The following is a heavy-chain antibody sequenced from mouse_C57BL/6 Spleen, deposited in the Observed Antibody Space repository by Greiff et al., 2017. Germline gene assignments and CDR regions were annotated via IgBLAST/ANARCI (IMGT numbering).Heavy chain of an antibody. CDR2: ISSGSRTI. V-gene: IGHV5-17*01. CDR1: GFTFSDYG. D-gene: IGHD2-10*01. Sequence: EVMLVESGGGLVKPGGSLKLSCAASGFTFSDYGMHWVRQVPEKGLEWVAYISSGSRTIYYADTVKGRFTISRDNAKNTLFLQMTSLRSEDTAMYYCAREAAYYGNYVGDYWGQGTTLTVSS. J-gene: IGHJ2*01. CDR3: AREAAYYGNYVGDY.